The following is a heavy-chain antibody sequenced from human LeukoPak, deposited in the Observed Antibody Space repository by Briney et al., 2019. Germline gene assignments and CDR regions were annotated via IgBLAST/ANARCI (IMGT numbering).Heavy chain of an antibody. CDR1: GGSITSGGYY. CDR2: IYLSGST. J-gene: IGHJ5*02. D-gene: IGHD3-3*01. V-gene: IGHV4-30-2*01. CDR3: ARKGGAPGYDFWSGCYS. Sequence: PPESLSLTCIVSGGSITSGGYYWSWTRQPPGSGLEWIGYIYLSGSTYYNPSLKTRVTISVDRSKNQFSLKLSSVTAADTAVYYCARKGGAPGYDFWSGCYSWGQGTLVTVSS.